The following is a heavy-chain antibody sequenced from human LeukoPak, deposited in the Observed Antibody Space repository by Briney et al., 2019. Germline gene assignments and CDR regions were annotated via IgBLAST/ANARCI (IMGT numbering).Heavy chain of an antibody. J-gene: IGHJ4*02. CDR3: ARVGGTAYCGGDCYPEPFDY. CDR2: VYATGTT. Sequence: PSETLSLTCTVSSGSITGYYWSWIRQPPGKGLEWIGYVYATGTTNYNPSLKTRATISIDTSKNQLSLTLTSVTAADTAVYYCARVGGTAYCGGDCYPEPFDYWGQGTLVTVSS. D-gene: IGHD2-21*02. CDR1: SGSITGYY. V-gene: IGHV4-59*01.